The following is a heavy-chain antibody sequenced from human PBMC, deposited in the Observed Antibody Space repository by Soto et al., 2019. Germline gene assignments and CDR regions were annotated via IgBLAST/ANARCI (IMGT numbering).Heavy chain of an antibody. CDR1: GFTFSGSA. V-gene: IGHV3-73*01. J-gene: IGHJ6*02. D-gene: IGHD6-6*01. CDR3: TRYSSSPDYYYYYGMDV. CDR2: IRSKANSYAT. Sequence: GGSLRLSCTASGFTFSGSAMHWVRQASGKGLEWVGRIRSKANSYATAYAASVKGRFTISRDDSKNTAYLQMNSLKTEDTAVYYCTRYSSSPDYYYYYGMDVWGQGTTVTVSS.